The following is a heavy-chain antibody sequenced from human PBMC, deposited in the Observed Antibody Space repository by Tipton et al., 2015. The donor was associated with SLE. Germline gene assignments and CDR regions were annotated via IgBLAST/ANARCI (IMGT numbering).Heavy chain of an antibody. CDR2: IYYSGST. D-gene: IGHD5-24*01. J-gene: IGHJ3*02. CDR1: GGSISSYY. V-gene: IGHV4-59*07. CDR3: ARKVNGQRWLQWGAFDI. Sequence: TLSLTCTVSGGSISSYYWSWIRQPPGKGLEWIGYIYYSGSTNYNPSLKSRVTISVDTSKNQFSLKLSSVTAADTAVYYCARKVNGQRWLQWGAFDIWGQGTMVTVPS.